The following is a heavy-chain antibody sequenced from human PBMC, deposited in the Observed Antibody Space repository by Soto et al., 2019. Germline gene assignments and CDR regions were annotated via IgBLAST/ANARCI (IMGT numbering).Heavy chain of an antibody. Sequence: VPVHVSCIPCATTHPSYGISSLRQAHGQGLEWMGWINPNSGGTNYAQNFQGRVTMTRDTSISTAYMELSRLRSDDTAVYYGARAPSGHIHDWVDPCGQGTLVNVSS. CDR3: ARAPSGHIHDWVDP. D-gene: IGHD5-12*01. CDR1: ATTHPSYG. J-gene: IGHJ5*02. CDR2: INPNSGGT. V-gene: IGHV1-2*02.